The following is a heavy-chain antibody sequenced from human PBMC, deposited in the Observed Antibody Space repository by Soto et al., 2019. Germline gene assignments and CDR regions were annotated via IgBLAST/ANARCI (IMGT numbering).Heavy chain of an antibody. CDR1: GYTFTSYD. J-gene: IGHJ5*02. Sequence: ASVKVSCKASGYTFTSYDINWVRQATGQGLEWMGWMNPNSGNTGYAQKFQGRVTMTRNTSISTAYMELSGLRSEDTAVYYCARGNILTGYNNWFDPWGQGTLVTVSS. V-gene: IGHV1-8*01. CDR3: ARGNILTGYNNWFDP. D-gene: IGHD3-9*01. CDR2: MNPNSGNT.